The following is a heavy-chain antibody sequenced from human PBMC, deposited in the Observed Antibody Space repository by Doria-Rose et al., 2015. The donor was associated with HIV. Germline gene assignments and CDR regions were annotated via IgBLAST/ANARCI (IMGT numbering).Heavy chain of an antibody. CDR3: ATGVTLDY. CDR1: GFTFSSHR. J-gene: IGHJ4*02. D-gene: IGHD3-10*01. Sequence: VQLVQFGGGLVRPGGSLRLSCATSGFTFSSHRIHWVRQAPGKVLEWVASISSTSAYINYADSVRGRFTISRDNARNSLYLQMDSLRAEDTAIYYCATGVTLDYWGQGTLVTVSS. V-gene: IGHV3-21*01. CDR2: ISSTSAYI.